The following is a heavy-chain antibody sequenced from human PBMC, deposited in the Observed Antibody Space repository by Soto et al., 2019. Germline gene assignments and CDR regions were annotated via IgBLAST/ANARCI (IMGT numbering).Heavy chain of an antibody. CDR1: GDTFSGYT. Sequence: QVQLVQSGAELKKPGSSVKVSCKASGDTFSGYTINWVRQAPRQGLEWMGRIMSVLGISHYAQNFPGRVTITVVRATITAYMQLISLRSEVTAFYYCTGGAARTTLFDYGMDVWGQGTTVTVSS. D-gene: IGHD1-1*01. CDR3: TGGAARTTLFDYGMDV. CDR2: IMSVLGIS. J-gene: IGHJ6*02. V-gene: IGHV1-69*02.